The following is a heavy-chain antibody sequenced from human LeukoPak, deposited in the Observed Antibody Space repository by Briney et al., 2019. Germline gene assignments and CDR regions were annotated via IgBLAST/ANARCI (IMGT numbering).Heavy chain of an antibody. CDR2: MYYSGSA. Sequence: SETLSLTCTVSGGSISGHHWTWIRQPPGKGLEWIGYMYYSGSANYNLSLKSRVTISVDTSKNQFSLRLNSVTVADTAVYYRARSAGAGSYAWFDPWGQGTLVTVSA. J-gene: IGHJ5*02. CDR3: ARSAGAGSYAWFDP. D-gene: IGHD3-10*01. CDR1: GGSISGHH. V-gene: IGHV4-59*08.